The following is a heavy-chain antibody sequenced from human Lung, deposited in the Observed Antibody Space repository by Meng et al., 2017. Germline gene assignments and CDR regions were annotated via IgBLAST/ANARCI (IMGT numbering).Heavy chain of an antibody. V-gene: IGHV4-34*02. Sequence: QVQLKHWGAGLFKPSGPLSLTCAVYGGSFSGYSWSWIRQPPGKGLEWIGEIIDSGSTNYNPSLKSRVTISVDTSKNQFSLRVTSVTAADRAVYYCVRRTYSSGWYFDYWGQGTLVTVSS. CDR2: IIDSGST. J-gene: IGHJ4*02. CDR1: GGSFSGYS. CDR3: VRRTYSSGWYFDY. D-gene: IGHD6-19*01.